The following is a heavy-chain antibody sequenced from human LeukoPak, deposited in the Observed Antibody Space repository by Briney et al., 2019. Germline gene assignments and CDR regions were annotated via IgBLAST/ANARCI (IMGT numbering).Heavy chain of an antibody. CDR1: GFTFSSYG. V-gene: IGHV3-30*03. D-gene: IGHD3-22*01. CDR3: ARGKAYYYDSSGYYPFDY. J-gene: IGHJ4*02. Sequence: PGGSLRLSCAASGFTFSSYGMHWVRQAPGKGLEWVAVISYDGSNKYYADSVKGRFTISRDNSKNTLYLQMNSLRAEDTAVYYCARGKAYYYDSSGYYPFDYWGQGTLVTVS. CDR2: ISYDGSNK.